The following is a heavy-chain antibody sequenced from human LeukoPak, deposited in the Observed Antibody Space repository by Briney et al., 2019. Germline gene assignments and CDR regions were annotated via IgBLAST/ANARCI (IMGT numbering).Heavy chain of an antibody. J-gene: IGHJ4*02. V-gene: IGHV3-23*01. D-gene: IGHD7-27*01. CDR3: AKLGTSYYFDY. Sequence: GGSLRLSCAASGFTFSSYSMNWVRQAPGKGLEWVSAISGSGGSTYYADSVKGRFTISRDNSKNTLYLQMNSLRAEDTAVYYCAKLGTSYYFDYWGQGTLVTVSS. CDR1: GFTFSSYS. CDR2: ISGSGGST.